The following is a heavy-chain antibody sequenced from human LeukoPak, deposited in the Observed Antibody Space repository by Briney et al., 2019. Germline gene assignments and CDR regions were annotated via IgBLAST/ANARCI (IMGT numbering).Heavy chain of an antibody. Sequence: SETLSLTCTVSGGSISSYYWSWIRQPAGKGLEWIGRIYTSGSTCYNPSLKSRVTMSVDTSKNQFSLKLSSVTAADTAVYFCARGPYCGGDCYFAYWGQGTLVTVSS. CDR3: ARGPYCGGDCYFAY. D-gene: IGHD2-21*02. J-gene: IGHJ4*02. CDR1: GGSISSYY. CDR2: IYTSGST. V-gene: IGHV4-4*07.